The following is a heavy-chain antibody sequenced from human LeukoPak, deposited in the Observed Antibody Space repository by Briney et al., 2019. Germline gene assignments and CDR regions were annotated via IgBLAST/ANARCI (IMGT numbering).Heavy chain of an antibody. CDR1: GGSFSGYY. D-gene: IGHD6-19*01. Sequence: SETLSLTCAVYGGSFSGYYWSWIRQPPGKGLERIGEINHSGSTNYNPSLKSRVTISVDTSKNQFSLKLSSVTAADTALYYCARGRPYNSGVPPWFDPWGQGTLVTVSS. J-gene: IGHJ5*02. CDR3: ARGRPYNSGVPPWFDP. V-gene: IGHV4-34*01. CDR2: INHSGST.